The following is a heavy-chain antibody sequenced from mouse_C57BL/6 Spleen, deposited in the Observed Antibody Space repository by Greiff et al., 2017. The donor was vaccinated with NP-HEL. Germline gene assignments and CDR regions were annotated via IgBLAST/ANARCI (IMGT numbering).Heavy chain of an antibody. CDR3: AREYGSPYAMDY. V-gene: IGHV1-74*01. D-gene: IGHD1-1*01. CDR2: IHPSDSDT. Sequence: QVQLQQPGAELVKPGASVKVSCKASGYTFTSYWMPWVKQRPGQGLEWIGRIHPSDSDTNYNQKFKGKATLTVDKSSSTAYMQLSSLTSEDSAVYYCAREYGSPYAMDYWGQGTSVTVSS. J-gene: IGHJ4*01. CDR1: GYTFTSYW.